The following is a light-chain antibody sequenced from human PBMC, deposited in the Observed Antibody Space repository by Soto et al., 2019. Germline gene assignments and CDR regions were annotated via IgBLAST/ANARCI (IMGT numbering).Light chain of an antibody. V-gene: IGKV1-5*03. CDR2: KAS. J-gene: IGKJ4*01. CDR1: QIISTW. CDR3: QQYDSWPLT. Sequence: DIQMTQSPSTLSASVGDRVTITCRASQIISTWLAWYQQKPGKAPNLLIYKASRLESGVTSRFSGSGSGTEFTLTISSLQPDDFATYYCQQYDSWPLTFGGRTKVEIK.